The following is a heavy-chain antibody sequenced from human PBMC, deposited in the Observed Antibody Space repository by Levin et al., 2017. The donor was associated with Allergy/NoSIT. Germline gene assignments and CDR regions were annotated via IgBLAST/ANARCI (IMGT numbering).Heavy chain of an antibody. Sequence: SCAASGFTFSSYWMHWVRQAPGKGLVWVSRIHIDGSSTTYADSVKGRFTISRDNAKNTLYLQMNSLRAEDTAVYYCSRGGGRDSYYYAMDVWGQGTTVTVSS. J-gene: IGHJ6*02. CDR3: SRGGGRDSYYYAMDV. V-gene: IGHV3-74*01. CDR2: IHIDGSST. D-gene: IGHD3-10*01. CDR1: GFTFSSYW.